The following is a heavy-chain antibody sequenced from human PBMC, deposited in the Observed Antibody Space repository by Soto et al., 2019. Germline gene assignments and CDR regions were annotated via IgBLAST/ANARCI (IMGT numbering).Heavy chain of an antibody. D-gene: IGHD3-22*01. CDR2: ISYDGGTK. Sequence: QVQLVESGGGVVQPGRSLRLSCAASGFTFRSYGMHWVRQAPGKGLEWVAVISYDGGTKFYADSVKGRFTISRDNSRNTLYLQMNSLRAEDTAVYYCAKIGIPDYDDSSDYAYWGQGTLVTVSS. J-gene: IGHJ4*02. V-gene: IGHV3-30*18. CDR3: AKIGIPDYDDSSDYAY. CDR1: GFTFRSYG.